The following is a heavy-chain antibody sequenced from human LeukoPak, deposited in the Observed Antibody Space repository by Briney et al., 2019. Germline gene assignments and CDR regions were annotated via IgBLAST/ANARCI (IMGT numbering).Heavy chain of an antibody. CDR2: IRSKPNGGAT. CDR3: TRPLRSCSSTSCYVYAFDI. D-gene: IGHD2-2*01. Sequence: PGGSLRLSCTASGFTFGDYAMSWVRQAPGEGLEWVGLIRSKPNGGATEYAASVKGRFTISRDDSKSIAYLQMNSLKTEDTAVYYCTRPLRSCSSTSCYVYAFDIWGQGTMVTVSS. J-gene: IGHJ3*02. V-gene: IGHV3-49*04. CDR1: GFTFGDYA.